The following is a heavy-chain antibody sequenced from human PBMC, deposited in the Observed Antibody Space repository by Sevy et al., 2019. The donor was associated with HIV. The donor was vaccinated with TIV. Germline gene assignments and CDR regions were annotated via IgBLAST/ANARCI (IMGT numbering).Heavy chain of an antibody. CDR1: GFTFSVYW. Sequence: GGSLRPSCAASGFTFSVYWMHWVRQAPGKGPVWVARIYGDGSGTNYADSAKGRFTISRDNSKNTLYLQMNGLRAEDTAVYYCARTLAGAVDIWGQGTMVTVSS. V-gene: IGHV3-74*01. J-gene: IGHJ3*02. CDR2: IYGDGSGT. CDR3: ARTLAGAVDI.